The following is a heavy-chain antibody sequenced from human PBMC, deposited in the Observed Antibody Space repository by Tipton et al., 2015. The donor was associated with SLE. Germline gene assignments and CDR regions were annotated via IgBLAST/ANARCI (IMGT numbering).Heavy chain of an antibody. V-gene: IGHV1-18*01. CDR2: ISPYNGHT. D-gene: IGHD2-15*01. CDR1: NYTFTNFG. J-gene: IGHJ5*02. Sequence: QLVQSGAEVKKPGASVKVSCKASNYTFTNFGFSWVRQAPGQGLEWMGWISPYNGHTHYAQKVQGRVTMTTDTSTSTAYMELRSLTPDDTAVYYCARVLVVGASDWFDPWGQGTLVTVSS. CDR3: ARVLVVGASDWFDP.